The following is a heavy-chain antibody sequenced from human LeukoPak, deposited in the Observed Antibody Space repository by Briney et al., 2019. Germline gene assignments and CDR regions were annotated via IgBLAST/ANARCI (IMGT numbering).Heavy chain of an antibody. CDR2: VYTSGRT. CDR3: ARVSTLDGIVLDS. Sequence: PSETLSLTCTVSGGSIRGGNYYWSWIRQPAGKGLYWIGRVYTSGRTNYNPSLRNRVSMSLDTSKNQFSLTLNSVTAADTAVYYCARVSTLDGIVLDSWGQGILVTVSP. CDR1: GGSIRGGNYY. V-gene: IGHV4-61*02. J-gene: IGHJ4*02. D-gene: IGHD2-15*01.